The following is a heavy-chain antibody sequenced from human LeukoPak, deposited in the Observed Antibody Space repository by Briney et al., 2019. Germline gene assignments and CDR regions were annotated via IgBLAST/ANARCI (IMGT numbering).Heavy chain of an antibody. CDR2: IYYSGST. CDR3: AGGRASNIVVVPAAIFDY. D-gene: IGHD2-2*01. V-gene: IGHV4-59*08. Sequence: SETLSLTCTVSGGSISSYYWSWIRQPPGKGVEWIGYIYYSGSTNYNPSLKSRVTISVDTSKNQFSLKLSSVTAADTAVYYCAGGRASNIVVVPAAIFDYWGQGTLVTVSS. J-gene: IGHJ4*02. CDR1: GGSISSYY.